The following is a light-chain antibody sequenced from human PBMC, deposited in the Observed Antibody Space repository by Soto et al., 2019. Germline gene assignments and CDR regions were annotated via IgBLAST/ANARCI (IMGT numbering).Light chain of an antibody. Sequence: QLVLTQPRSVSGSPGQSVTISCTGSTGDVGAYNFVSWYQLHPGKAPKLMIYDASKRPSGVPDRFSASKSGNTASLTISGLQAEDEADYYCCSYAGSFTWVFGGGTKVTVL. CDR1: TGDVGAYNF. J-gene: IGLJ3*02. CDR3: CSYAGSFTWV. CDR2: DAS. V-gene: IGLV2-11*01.